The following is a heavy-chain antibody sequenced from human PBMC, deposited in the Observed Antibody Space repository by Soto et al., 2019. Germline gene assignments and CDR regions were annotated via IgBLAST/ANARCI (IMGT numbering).Heavy chain of an antibody. D-gene: IGHD2-8*01. V-gene: IGHV4-4*02. CDR1: GDSINNSHW. CDR3: AREVNGSPARGPNWLDP. CDR2: TYHSGTT. J-gene: IGHJ5*02. Sequence: SETLCLTCAVSGDSINNSHWWSWVRQTPGKGLEWIGETYHSGTTNYNPSLKTRVTISIDKSKNQFSLKMNSVTAADTAVYYCAREVNGSPARGPNWLDPWGQGTRVTVSS.